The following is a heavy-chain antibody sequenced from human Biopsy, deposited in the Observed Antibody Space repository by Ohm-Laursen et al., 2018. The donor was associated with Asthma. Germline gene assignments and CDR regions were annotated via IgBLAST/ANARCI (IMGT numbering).Heavy chain of an antibody. CDR1: GDFVTSGSYY. D-gene: IGHD1/OR15-1a*01. CDR2: VFYSGST. V-gene: IGHV4-61*01. J-gene: IGHJ5*02. CDR3: ARGTTGTIFFSRFGP. Sequence: SETLSLTCTVSGDFVTSGSYYWSWIRQSPGKPLEWIGYVFYSGSTKYNPSLRSRVSMSIDTSKNEFSLKLRSVTAADTGLYFCARGTTGTIFFSRFGPWGPGTQVTVSS.